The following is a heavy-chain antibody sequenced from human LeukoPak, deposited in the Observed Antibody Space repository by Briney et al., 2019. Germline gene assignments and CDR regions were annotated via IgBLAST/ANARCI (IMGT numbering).Heavy chain of an antibody. Sequence: LAGGSLRLSCAASGFTFSSYWMSWVRQATGKGLEWVANIKQDGSEKYYVDSVKGRFTISRDNAKNSLYLQMNSLRAEDTAVYYCARIPRYFDWLSAEFDYWGQGTLVTVSS. D-gene: IGHD3-9*01. CDR2: IKQDGSEK. J-gene: IGHJ4*02. CDR1: GFTFSSYW. CDR3: ARIPRYFDWLSAEFDY. V-gene: IGHV3-7*01.